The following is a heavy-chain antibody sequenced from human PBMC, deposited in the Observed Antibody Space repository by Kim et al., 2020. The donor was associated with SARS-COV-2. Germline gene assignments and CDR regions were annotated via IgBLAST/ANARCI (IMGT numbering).Heavy chain of an antibody. D-gene: IGHD5-12*01. Sequence: GGSLRLSCAASGFTFNNFGMHWVRQAPGKGLEWVTVISYDGNKQYYADSVKGRFIFSRDNSKDTVYLQLNTLRAEDTAVYYCAKRGGLRGYDPHYFDYWGRGTLVTVSS. CDR1: GFTFNNFG. CDR2: ISYDGNKQ. V-gene: IGHV3-30*18. J-gene: IGHJ4*02. CDR3: AKRGGLRGYDPHYFDY.